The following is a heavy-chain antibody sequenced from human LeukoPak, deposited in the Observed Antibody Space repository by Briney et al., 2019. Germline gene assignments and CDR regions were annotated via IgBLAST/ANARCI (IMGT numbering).Heavy chain of an antibody. J-gene: IGHJ3*02. CDR2: VYYTGST. CDR3: ARDTEVGMGYLPFHI. V-gene: IGHV4-59*01. Sequence: SETLSLTCTVSGGSISNYFWSWVRQSPGKGLEWIGYVYYTGSTSYNPSLNSRITISVDTFNNQFSLKLSSVTAADTAFYYCARDTEVGMGYLPFHIWGPGTMVTVSS. CDR1: GGSISNYF. D-gene: IGHD1-26*01.